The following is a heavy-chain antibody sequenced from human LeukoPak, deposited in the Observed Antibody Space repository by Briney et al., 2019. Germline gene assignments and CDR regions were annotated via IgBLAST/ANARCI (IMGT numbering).Heavy chain of an antibody. V-gene: IGHV3-21*01. J-gene: IGHJ3*02. CDR2: ISSSSSYI. D-gene: IGHD5-18*01. Sequence: GGSLRLSCAASGFTFSSYSMNWVRQAPGKGLEWVSSISSSSSYIYYADSVKSRFTISRDNAKNSLYLQMNSLRAEDTAVYYCARELGYSYGYAFDIWGQGTMVTVSS. CDR3: ARELGYSYGYAFDI. CDR1: GFTFSSYS.